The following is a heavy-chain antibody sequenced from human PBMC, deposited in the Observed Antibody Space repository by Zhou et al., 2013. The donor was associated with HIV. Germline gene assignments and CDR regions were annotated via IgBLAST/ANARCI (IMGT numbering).Heavy chain of an antibody. Sequence: QVHLVQSGAEVRKPGASVKVSCKTSGYTFTSHDINWVRQATGQGLEWVGWMNPNSGDTAYAQKFQGRVTITRNTSISTAYMELSSLRSEDTAVYYCARAALHDYSIHFDYWGQGTLVTVSS. J-gene: IGHJ4*02. D-gene: IGHD4-4*01. CDR3: ARAALHDYSIHFDY. V-gene: IGHV1-8*03. CDR2: MNPNSGDT. CDR1: GYTFTSHD.